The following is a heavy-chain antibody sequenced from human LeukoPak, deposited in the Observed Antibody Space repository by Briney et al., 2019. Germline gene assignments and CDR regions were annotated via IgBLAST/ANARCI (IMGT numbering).Heavy chain of an antibody. CDR1: GGSISSDY. CDR3: ARLHSSWNYYYYGMDV. CDR2: IYYSGST. Sequence: PETLSLTCTVSGGSISSDYWSWIRQPPGKGLEWIGYIYYSGSTNYNPSLKSRVTISVDTSKNQFSLKLSSVTAADTAVYYCARLHSSWNYYYYGMDVWGQGTTVTVSS. V-gene: IGHV4-59*08. D-gene: IGHD6-13*01. J-gene: IGHJ6*02.